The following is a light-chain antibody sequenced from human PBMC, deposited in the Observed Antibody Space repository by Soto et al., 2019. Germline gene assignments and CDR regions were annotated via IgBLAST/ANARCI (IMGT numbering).Light chain of an antibody. CDR1: QSVSSY. Sequence: EIMLTQSPATLSLSPGERATLSCRASQSVSSYLALYQQKPGQAPRLLIYDASNRATGIPARFSGSGSGTDFTLTISSLEPEDFAVYYCQQRSNWPRTFGQGTKVDIK. V-gene: IGKV3-11*01. CDR2: DAS. CDR3: QQRSNWPRT. J-gene: IGKJ1*01.